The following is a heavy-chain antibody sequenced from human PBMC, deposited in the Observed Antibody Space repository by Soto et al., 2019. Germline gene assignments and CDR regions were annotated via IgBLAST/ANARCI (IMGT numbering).Heavy chain of an antibody. V-gene: IGHV4-34*01. D-gene: IGHD3-9*01. Sequence: SETLSLTWAVYGGSFSGYYWSWIRQPPGKGLEWIGEINHSGSTNYNPSLKSRVTISVDTSKNQFSLKLSDVTAADTAVYYCARSRGRYFDWYYYYYGMDVWGQGTTVT. CDR1: GGSFSGYY. CDR2: INHSGST. J-gene: IGHJ6*02. CDR3: ARSRGRYFDWYYYYYGMDV.